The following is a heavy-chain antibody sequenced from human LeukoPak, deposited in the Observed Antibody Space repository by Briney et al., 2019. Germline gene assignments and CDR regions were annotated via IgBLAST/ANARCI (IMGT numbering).Heavy chain of an antibody. CDR3: AREVGGDFDALDY. V-gene: IGHV4-4*02. D-gene: IGHD4-17*01. J-gene: IGHJ4*02. CDR2: IFHSGST. CDR1: GGSISSGNW. Sequence: SETLSLTCTVSGGSISSGNWWSWVRQPPGKGLQWIGEIFHSGSTNYNPSLKRRVTISVDNSKNQLSLTLTSVTAADTAVYYCAREVGGDFDALDYWGQGTLVTVSS.